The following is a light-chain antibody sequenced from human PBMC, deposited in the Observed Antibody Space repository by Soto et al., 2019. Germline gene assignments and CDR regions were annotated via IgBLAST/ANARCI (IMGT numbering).Light chain of an antibody. Sequence: QSVLTQPASVSGSPGQPITISCTGTSSDIGGYSSVSWYQHHPGRAPKLVIYDVSDRPSGVSTRFSGSKSGNTASLTISGLQAEDEADYYCCSYTSNYTYVFGTGTKVTVL. J-gene: IGLJ1*01. CDR3: CSYTSNYTYV. CDR2: DVS. V-gene: IGLV2-14*01. CDR1: SSDIGGYSS.